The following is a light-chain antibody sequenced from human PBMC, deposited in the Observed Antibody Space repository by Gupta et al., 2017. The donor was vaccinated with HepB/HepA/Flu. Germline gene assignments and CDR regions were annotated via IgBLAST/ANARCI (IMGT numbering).Light chain of an antibody. CDR3: NSRDNNNNHVV. Sequence: SELTQDPAVSVALGQTVRITCQGDSLRNYYVSWYQQKPGQAPILVIYGKNNRPSGIPDRFSGSSSGNTASLTITGAQAEDEADYYCNSRDNNNNHVVFGGGTKLTVL. V-gene: IGLV3-19*01. CDR1: SLRNYY. CDR2: GKN. J-gene: IGLJ2*01.